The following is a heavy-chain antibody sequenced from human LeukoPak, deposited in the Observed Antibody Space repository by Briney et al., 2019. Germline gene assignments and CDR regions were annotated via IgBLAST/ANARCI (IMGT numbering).Heavy chain of an antibody. CDR3: ARDYSNFGWFDP. CDR2: IYTSGST. D-gene: IGHD4-11*01. CDR1: GGSISSGSYY. J-gene: IGHJ5*02. V-gene: IGHV4-61*02. Sequence: SQTLSLTCTVSGGSISSGSYYWSWIRQPAGKGLEWIVRIYTSGSTNYNPSLKSRVTISVDTSKNQFSLKLSSVTAADTAVYYCARDYSNFGWFDPWGQGTLVTVSS.